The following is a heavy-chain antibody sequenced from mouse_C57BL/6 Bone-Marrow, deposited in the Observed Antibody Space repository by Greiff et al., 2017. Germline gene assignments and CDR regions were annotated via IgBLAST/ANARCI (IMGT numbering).Heavy chain of an antibody. J-gene: IGHJ2*01. Sequence: DVMLVESGGDLVKPGGSLKLSCAASGFTFSSYGMSWVRQTPDKRLEWVATISSGGSYTYYPDSVKGRFTISRDNAKNTLYLQISSLKSEDTAMYYCAVSPITTVVAFDYWGQGTTLTVSS. CDR3: AVSPITTVVAFDY. CDR2: ISSGGSYT. D-gene: IGHD1-1*01. CDR1: GFTFSSYG. V-gene: IGHV5-6*02.